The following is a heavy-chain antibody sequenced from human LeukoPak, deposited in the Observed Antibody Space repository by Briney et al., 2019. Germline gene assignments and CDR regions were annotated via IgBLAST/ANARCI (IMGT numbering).Heavy chain of an antibody. CDR3: ARGASPAY. CDR2: INHSGST. Sequence: SSETLSLTCTVSGYSISSGYYWGWIRQPPGKGLEWIGEINHSGSTNYNPSLKSRVTISVDTSKNQFSLKLSSVTAADTAVYYCARGASPAYWGQGTLVTVSS. V-gene: IGHV4-38-2*02. J-gene: IGHJ4*02. CDR1: GYSISSGYY.